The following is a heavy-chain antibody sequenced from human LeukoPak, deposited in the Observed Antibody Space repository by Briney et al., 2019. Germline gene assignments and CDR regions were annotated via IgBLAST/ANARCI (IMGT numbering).Heavy chain of an antibody. CDR1: GFTFDDYA. Sequence: GGSLRLSCAASGFTFDDYAMRWVRQAPGKGLEWVSGISWNSGSIGYADSVKGRFTISRDSAKNSLYLQMNSLRPEDTALYYCAKSRIAVAGQFDYWGQGTLVTVSS. CDR2: ISWNSGSI. D-gene: IGHD6-19*01. V-gene: IGHV3-9*01. CDR3: AKSRIAVAGQFDY. J-gene: IGHJ4*02.